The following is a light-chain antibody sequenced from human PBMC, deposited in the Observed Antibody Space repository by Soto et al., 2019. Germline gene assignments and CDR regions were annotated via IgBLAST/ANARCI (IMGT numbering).Light chain of an antibody. V-gene: IGKV3D-15*01. CDR1: QSVNNN. J-gene: IGKJ4*01. CDR3: QQYSVWPLT. Sequence: EIVLTQSPATLSVSPGERASLSCRASQSVNNNLAWYQQKPGHPPSLLIFGASTRATGIPARFSGSGSEAEFALTISTLQSEDFAVYYCQQYSVWPLTFGGGTKVEIK. CDR2: GAS.